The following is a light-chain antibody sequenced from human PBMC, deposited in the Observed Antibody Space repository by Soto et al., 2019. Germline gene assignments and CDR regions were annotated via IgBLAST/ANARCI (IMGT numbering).Light chain of an antibody. CDR3: HQYNSYSLF. Sequence: DIQMTQSPSTLSASVGDRVTITCRASQSISNWLAWYQQKPGKAPKLLIYGASSLESGVPSRFCGSGSGTEFPLNISRLQPDDLATYFRHQYNSYSLFFGQWTKLEIK. V-gene: IGKV1-5*01. CDR1: QSISNW. J-gene: IGKJ2*01. CDR2: GAS.